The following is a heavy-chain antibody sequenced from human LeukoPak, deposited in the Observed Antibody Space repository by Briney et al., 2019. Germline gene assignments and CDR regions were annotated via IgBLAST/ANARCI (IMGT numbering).Heavy chain of an antibody. CDR3: ARVYTLRYFDSPGPFDY. Sequence: SGTLSLTCAVSGGSISSSNWWSWVRQPPGKGLEWIGEIYHGGSTKYNPSLKSRVTISVDKSKNQFSLKLSSVTAADTAVYYCARVYTLRYFDSPGPFDYWGQGTLVTVSS. J-gene: IGHJ4*02. D-gene: IGHD3-9*01. CDR1: GGSISSSNW. V-gene: IGHV4-4*02. CDR2: IYHGGST.